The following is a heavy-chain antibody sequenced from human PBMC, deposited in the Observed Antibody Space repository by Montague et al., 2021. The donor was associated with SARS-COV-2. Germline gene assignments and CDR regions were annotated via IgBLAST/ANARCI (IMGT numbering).Heavy chain of an antibody. CDR2: IYYSGST. CDR3: ARHERQWLRLYPYYFDY. D-gene: IGHD5-12*01. Sequence: SETLSLTCTVSGGSISSSSYYWGWIRQPPGKGLEWIGSIYYSGSTYYNPSLKSRVTISVDTSKNQFSLKLSSVTAADTAVHYCARHERQWLRLYPYYFDYGGQGTLVTVSS. V-gene: IGHV4-39*01. J-gene: IGHJ4*02. CDR1: GGSISSSSYY.